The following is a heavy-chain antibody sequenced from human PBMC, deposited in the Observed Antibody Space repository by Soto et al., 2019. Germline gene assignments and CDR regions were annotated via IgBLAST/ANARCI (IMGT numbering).Heavy chain of an antibody. CDR1: GYTFTSYG. D-gene: IGHD2-15*01. Sequence: ASEKVSCKASGYTFTSYGISWVRQAPGQGLEWMGWISAYNGNTNCAQKLQGRVTMTTDTSTSTAYMELRSLRSDDTAVYYCARDQKVVAATPPGGMDVWGQGTTVTVSS. CDR3: ARDQKVVAATPPGGMDV. CDR2: ISAYNGNT. J-gene: IGHJ6*02. V-gene: IGHV1-18*01.